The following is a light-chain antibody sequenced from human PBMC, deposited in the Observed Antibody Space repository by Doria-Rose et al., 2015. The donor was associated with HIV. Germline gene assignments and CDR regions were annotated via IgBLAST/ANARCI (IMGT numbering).Light chain of an antibody. Sequence: VVTQEPAVPVALGQTVRITCQGDSLRNYYASWYQQKPGQAPVLVTYGKNNRPSGIPDRFSGSSSGNTASLTITGAQAEDEADYYCNSRDSSANLWVFGGGTKLTVL. J-gene: IGLJ3*02. CDR1: SLRNYY. V-gene: IGLV3-19*01. CDR3: NSRDSSANLWV. CDR2: GKN.